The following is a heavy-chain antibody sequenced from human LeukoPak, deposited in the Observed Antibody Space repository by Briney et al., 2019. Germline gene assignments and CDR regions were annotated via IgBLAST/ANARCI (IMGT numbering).Heavy chain of an antibody. V-gene: IGHV1-24*01. CDR1: GYTLNELS. D-gene: IGHD2-2*01. CDR2: FDPEDGET. CDR3: ASGGSVVVPAAPNAFDI. J-gene: IGHJ3*02. Sequence: GASVKFSCKVSGYTLNELSMHWVRQAPGKGLEWMGGFDPEDGETIYAQKFQGRVTMTEDTSTDTAYMELSSLRSEDTAVYYCASGGSVVVPAAPNAFDIWGQGTMVTVSS.